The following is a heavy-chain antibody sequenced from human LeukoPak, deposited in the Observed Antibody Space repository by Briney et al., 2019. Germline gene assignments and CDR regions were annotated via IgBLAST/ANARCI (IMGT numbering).Heavy chain of an antibody. CDR2: IKQDGSEK. D-gene: IGHD3-22*01. Sequence: GGSLRLPCAASGFTFSSYWMSWVRQAPGKGLEWVANIKQDGSEKYYVDSVKGRFTISRDNAKNSLYLQMNSLRAEDTAVYYCASWYYYDSSGYYLDAFDIWGQGTMVTVSS. J-gene: IGHJ3*02. V-gene: IGHV3-7*03. CDR1: GFTFSSYW. CDR3: ASWYYYDSSGYYLDAFDI.